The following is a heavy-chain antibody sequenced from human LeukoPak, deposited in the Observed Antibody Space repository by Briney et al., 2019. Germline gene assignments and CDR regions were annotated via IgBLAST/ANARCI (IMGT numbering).Heavy chain of an antibody. CDR1: GYTLTSYG. Sequence: ASVEVSCKASGYTLTSYGISWVRQAPGQGLEWMGWISGYNGNTNYEKKLQGRVTMTTDTSTSAAYMELRSLRSDDTAIYYCASGTTTMIRGVYYYYYGLDVWGQGTTVTATS. J-gene: IGHJ6*02. D-gene: IGHD3-10*01. CDR3: ASGTTTMIRGVYYYYYGLDV. V-gene: IGHV1-18*01. CDR2: ISGYNGNT.